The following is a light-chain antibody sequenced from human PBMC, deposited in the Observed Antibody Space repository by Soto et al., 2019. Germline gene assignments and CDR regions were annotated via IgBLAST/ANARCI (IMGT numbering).Light chain of an antibody. CDR3: HQYFSTPLT. CDR2: WAS. V-gene: IGKV4-1*01. CDR1: QTLLSSSDNQNY. Sequence: DFVLTQSPDSLAVSLGERATINCRSSQTLLSSSDNQNYLAWSRQRPGQPPELLVYWASTRESGVPDRFSGSGSGTEFTLTISSLQAEDVAVYYCHQYFSTPLTFGGGTKLEIE. J-gene: IGKJ4*01.